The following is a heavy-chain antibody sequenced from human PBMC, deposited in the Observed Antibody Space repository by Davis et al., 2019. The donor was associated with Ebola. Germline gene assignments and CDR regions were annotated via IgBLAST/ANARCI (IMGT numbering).Heavy chain of an antibody. CDR1: GESFSGYY. J-gene: IGHJ6*03. D-gene: IGHD7-27*01. CDR2: INHSGST. CDR3: ARGKLGFYYYYYYMDV. Sequence: SQTLSLTCAVYGESFSGYYWSWIRQPPGKGLEWIGEINHSGSTNYNPSLKSRVTISVDTSKNQFSLKLSSVTAADTAVYYCARGKLGFYYYYYYMDVWGKGTTVTVSS. V-gene: IGHV4-34*01.